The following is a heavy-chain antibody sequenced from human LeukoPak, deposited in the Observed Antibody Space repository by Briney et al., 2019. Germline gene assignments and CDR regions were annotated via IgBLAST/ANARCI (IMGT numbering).Heavy chain of an antibody. CDR3: ARDTYYYGSGSYSLFDY. D-gene: IGHD3-10*01. CDR2: IYTSGST. V-gene: IGHV4-4*07. CDR1: GGSISSYY. J-gene: IGHJ4*02. Sequence: PSETLSLTCTVSGGSISSYYWSWIRQPAGKGLEWIGRIYTSGSTNYNPSLKSRVTMSVDTSKNQFSLKLSSVTAADTAVYYCARDTYYYGSGSYSLFDYWGQGTLVTVSS.